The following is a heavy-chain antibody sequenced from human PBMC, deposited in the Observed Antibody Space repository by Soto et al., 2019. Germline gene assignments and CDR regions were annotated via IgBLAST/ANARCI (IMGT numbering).Heavy chain of an antibody. V-gene: IGHV1-69*01. J-gene: IGHJ4*02. Sequence: VQLVQSGAEVKKPGSSVKVSCKASGGTFSNYPFIWVRQAPGQGLDWMGGIIPIFGTTDYGQRFQGRVTITADESTNTAYMELSSLRSDDTAVYYCALGLYCGGGCYSHFDYCGQGTLVTVAS. CDR3: ALGLYCGGGCYSHFDY. CDR1: GGTFSNYP. CDR2: IIPIFGTT. D-gene: IGHD2-21*02.